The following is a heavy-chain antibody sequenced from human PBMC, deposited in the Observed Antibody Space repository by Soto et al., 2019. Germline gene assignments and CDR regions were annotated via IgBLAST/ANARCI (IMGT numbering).Heavy chain of an antibody. CDR3: VRGSSGWTGIDY. J-gene: IGHJ4*02. Sequence: EVQLVESGGGLVQPGGSLRLSCTGSEFTFRNYWMHWVRQAPGKGLVWVARINEDGSHTDHADSVKGRFGISRDNAKHTLFLQMNRLRAADTGLYYCVRGSSGWTGIDYWGQGTLLTVSS. V-gene: IGHV3-74*01. D-gene: IGHD1-26*01. CDR2: INEDGSHT. CDR1: EFTFRNYW.